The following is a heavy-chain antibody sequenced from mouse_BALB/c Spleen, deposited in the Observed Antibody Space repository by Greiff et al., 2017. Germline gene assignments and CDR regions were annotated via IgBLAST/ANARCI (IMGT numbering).Heavy chain of an antibody. V-gene: IGHV1-67*01. CDR3: ARGTTVGEDWFAY. D-gene: IGHD1-1*01. CDR2: ISIYYDNT. J-gene: IGHJ3*01. CDR1: GYTFTDYA. Sequence: VQLQQSGPELVRPGESVKISCKGSGYTFTDYAMHWVKQSHAKSLEWIGVISIYYDNTNYNQKFKGKATMTVDKSSSTAYMELARLTSEDSAIYYCARGTTVGEDWFAYWGQGTLVTVSA.